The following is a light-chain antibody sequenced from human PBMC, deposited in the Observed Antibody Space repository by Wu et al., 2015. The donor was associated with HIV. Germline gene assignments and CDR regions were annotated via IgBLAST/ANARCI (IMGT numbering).Light chain of an antibody. CDR2: DAS. V-gene: IGKV3-11*01. J-gene: IGKJ5*01. Sequence: EIVLTQSPATLSLSPGERATLSCRASQSVSHYLAWCQQKPGQAPRLLIHDASNRATGIPARFSGSGSGTDFTLTISSLEPEDFAVYYCQQYGSSPRITFGQGTRLEIK. CDR3: QQYGSSPRIT. CDR1: QSVSHY.